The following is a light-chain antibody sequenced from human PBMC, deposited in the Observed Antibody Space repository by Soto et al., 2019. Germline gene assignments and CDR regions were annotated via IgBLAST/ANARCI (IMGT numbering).Light chain of an antibody. CDR2: GAS. J-gene: IGKJ1*01. Sequence: EIVMTQSPATLSVSPGERATLSCRASQSVSSNLAWYQQKPGQAPRLLIYGASTRATGIPARFSGSGFGTEFTLTISSLQSEDFVVYYCQQYNNWWTFGQGTKVEIK. CDR3: QQYNNWWT. V-gene: IGKV3D-15*01. CDR1: QSVSSN.